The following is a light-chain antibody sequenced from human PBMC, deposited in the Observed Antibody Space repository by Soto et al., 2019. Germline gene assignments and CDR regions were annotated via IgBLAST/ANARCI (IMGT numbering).Light chain of an antibody. CDR3: QQHYSYPLT. CDR1: QGISSY. Sequence: AIRMTQSPSSLSASTGDRVTITCRASQGISSYLAWYQQKPGKAPKLLIYAASTLQSGVPSRFRGSGSGTDFTLTISCLQSEDFATYYCQQHYSYPLTFGQGTKVEIK. J-gene: IGKJ1*01. CDR2: AAS. V-gene: IGKV1-8*01.